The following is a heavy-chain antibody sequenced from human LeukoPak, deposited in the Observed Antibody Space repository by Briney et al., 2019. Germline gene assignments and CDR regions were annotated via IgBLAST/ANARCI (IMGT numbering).Heavy chain of an antibody. V-gene: IGHV3-21*01. CDR3: AGAPVRYFDWLPRS. D-gene: IGHD3-9*01. J-gene: IGHJ4*02. CDR1: GLTFSSYS. Sequence: PGGSLRLSCSTSGLTFSSYSMNWVRQAPGKGLEWVSSISSSSSYIYYADSVKGRFTISRDNAKNSLYLQMNSLRAEDTAVYYCAGAPVRYFDWLPRSWGQGTLVTVSS. CDR2: ISSSSSYI.